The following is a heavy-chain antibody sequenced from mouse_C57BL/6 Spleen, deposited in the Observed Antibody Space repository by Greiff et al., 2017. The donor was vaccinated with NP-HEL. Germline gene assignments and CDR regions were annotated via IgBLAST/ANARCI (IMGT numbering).Heavy chain of an antibody. V-gene: IGHV1-82*01. Sequence: VQLVESGPELVKPGASVKISCKASGYAFSSSWMNWVKQRPGKGLEWIGRIYPGDGDTNYNGKFKGKATLTADKSSSTAYMQLSSLTSEDSAVYFCAREGTGAWFAYWGQGTLVTVSA. CDR1: GYAFSSSW. D-gene: IGHD3-3*01. CDR3: AREGTGAWFAY. J-gene: IGHJ3*01. CDR2: IYPGDGDT.